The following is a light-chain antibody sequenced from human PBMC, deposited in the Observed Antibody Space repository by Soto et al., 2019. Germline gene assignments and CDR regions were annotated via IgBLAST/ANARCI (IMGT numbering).Light chain of an antibody. Sequence: EIVLTQSPGTVSLSPGERATLSCRASQSVSSRNLAWYRQKPGQAPSLLIFGASNRATGIPDRFSGSGSGTVFTLTISRLEPEDCAVYFCLRYGDSPPAYTFGQGIKLEIK. CDR2: GAS. V-gene: IGKV3-20*01. CDR1: QSVSSRN. CDR3: LRYGDSPPAYT. J-gene: IGKJ2*01.